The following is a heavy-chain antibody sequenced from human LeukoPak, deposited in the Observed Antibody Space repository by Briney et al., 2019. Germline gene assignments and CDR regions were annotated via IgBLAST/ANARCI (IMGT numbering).Heavy chain of an antibody. CDR3: ARDPSNGYSYGYFDY. CDR1: GFTFSSYA. CDR2: ISGTGDTT. J-gene: IGHJ4*02. D-gene: IGHD5-18*01. Sequence: GGSLRLSCAASGFTFSSYAMSWVRQAPGKGLEWVSAISGTGDTTYYADSVKGRFTISRDNSKNTLYLQMNSLRAEDTAVYYCARDPSNGYSYGYFDYWGQGTLVTVSS. V-gene: IGHV3-23*01.